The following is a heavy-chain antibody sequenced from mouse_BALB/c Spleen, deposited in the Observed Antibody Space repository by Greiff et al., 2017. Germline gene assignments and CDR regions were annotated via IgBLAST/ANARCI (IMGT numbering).Heavy chain of an antibody. CDR1: GFSLTSYG. Sequence: VQLQQSGPGLVQPSQSLSITCTVSGFSLTSYGVHWVRQSPGKGLEWLGVIWSGGSTDYKAAFISRLSISKDNSKSQIFFKMNSLQANDTAIYYCARKDLVYAMDYWGQGTSVTVSS. CDR3: ARKDLVYAMDY. CDR2: IWSGGST. V-gene: IGHV2-2*02. J-gene: IGHJ4*01.